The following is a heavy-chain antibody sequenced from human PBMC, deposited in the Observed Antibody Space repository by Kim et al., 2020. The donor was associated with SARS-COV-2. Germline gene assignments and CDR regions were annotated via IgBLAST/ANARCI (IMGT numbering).Heavy chain of an antibody. Sequence: SETLSLTCTVSGGSINSYYWSWIRQSPGKGLEWIGYIYYSGSTNYNPSLKSRVTISLDTYKNQFSLKLSFVTAADTAVYYCARHKVARMLWVVIISHMDYWGQGTLVTVSA. CDR3: ARHKVARMLWVVIISHMDY. CDR1: GGSINSYY. V-gene: IGHV4-59*08. CDR2: IYYSGST. J-gene: IGHJ4*02. D-gene: IGHD3-10*01.